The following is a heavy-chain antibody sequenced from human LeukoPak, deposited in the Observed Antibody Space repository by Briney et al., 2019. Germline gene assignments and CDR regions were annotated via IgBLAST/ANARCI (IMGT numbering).Heavy chain of an antibody. CDR2: ISGSGGST. J-gene: IGHJ3*02. CDR1: GFTFSSYA. D-gene: IGHD3/OR15-3a*01. Sequence: QSGGPLRLSCAASGFTFSSYAMSWVRQAPGKGLEWVSAISGSGGSTYYADSVKGRFTISRDNSKNTLYLQMNSLRAEDTAVYYCAKDFRTTYGFDIWGQGTMVTVSS. CDR3: AKDFRTTYGFDI. V-gene: IGHV3-23*01.